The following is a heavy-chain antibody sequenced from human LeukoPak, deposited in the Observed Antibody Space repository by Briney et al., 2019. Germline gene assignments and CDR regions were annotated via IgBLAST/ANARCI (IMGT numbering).Heavy chain of an antibody. V-gene: IGHV1-2*02. D-gene: IGHD1-1*01. CDR3: ARGQELESAFDI. Sequence: ASVKVSCKASGYTFTGYYMHWVRQAPGQGPEWMGWINPNSGGTNYAQKFQGRVTMTRDTSISTAYMELSRLRSDDTAVYYCARGQELESAFDIWGQGTMVTVSS. CDR2: INPNSGGT. J-gene: IGHJ3*02. CDR1: GYTFTGYY.